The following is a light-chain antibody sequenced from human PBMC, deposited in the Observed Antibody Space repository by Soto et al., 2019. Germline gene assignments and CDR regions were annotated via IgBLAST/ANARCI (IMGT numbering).Light chain of an antibody. Sequence: EIVMTLSPVRFVVYKGERATLSCRASQSVSSNLAWYQQKPCQAPRLLIYGASTRATGIPARFSGSGSGTDFTLTISRLYPEDFAVYCCQQHATNGAALTFCQGARLEIK. CDR1: QSVSSN. CDR3: QQHATNGAALT. CDR2: GAS. J-gene: IGKJ5*01. V-gene: IGKV3-15*01.